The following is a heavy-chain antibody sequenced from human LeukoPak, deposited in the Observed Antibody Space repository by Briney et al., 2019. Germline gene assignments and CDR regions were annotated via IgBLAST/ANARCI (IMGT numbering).Heavy chain of an antibody. D-gene: IGHD6-19*01. CDR2: IYWDDDK. Sequence: ESGPTLVKPTQTLTLTCTFSGFSLSINGVGVGWIRQPPGKALEWLALIYWDDDKRYSPSLKSRLTITKDTSKNQVVLTMTNMDPVDTATYYCAHRMPQYSSGWEFDYWGQGTLVTVSS. CDR3: AHRMPQYSSGWEFDY. V-gene: IGHV2-5*02. CDR1: GFSLSINGVG. J-gene: IGHJ4*02.